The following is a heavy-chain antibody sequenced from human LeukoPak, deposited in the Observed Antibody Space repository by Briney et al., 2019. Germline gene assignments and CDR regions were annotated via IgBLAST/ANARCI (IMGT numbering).Heavy chain of an antibody. CDR3: AVVVGATTAFDY. CDR2: FDPEDGET. J-gene: IGHJ4*02. CDR1: GYTLTELS. Sequence: ASVKVSCKGSGYTLTELSMHWVRQAPGKGLEWMGGFDPEDGETIYAQKFQGRVTMTEDTSTDTAYMELSSLRSEDTAVYYCAVVVGATTAFDYWGQGTLVTVSS. D-gene: IGHD1-26*01. V-gene: IGHV1-24*01.